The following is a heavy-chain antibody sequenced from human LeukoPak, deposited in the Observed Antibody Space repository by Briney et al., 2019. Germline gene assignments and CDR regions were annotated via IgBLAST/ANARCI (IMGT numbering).Heavy chain of an antibody. CDR3: ARELVLDNAFDI. CDR1: GGSISSGGYS. J-gene: IGHJ3*02. Sequence: PSETLSLTCAVSGGSISSGGYSWSWIRQPPGKGLEWIGYIYYGGSTYYNPSLKSRVTISVDTSKNQFSLKLSSVTAADTAVYYCARELVLDNAFDIWGQGTMVTVSS. D-gene: IGHD2-8*01. V-gene: IGHV4-30-4*07. CDR2: IYYGGST.